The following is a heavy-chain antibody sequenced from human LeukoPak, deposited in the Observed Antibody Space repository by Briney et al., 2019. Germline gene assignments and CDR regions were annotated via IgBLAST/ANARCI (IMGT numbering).Heavy chain of an antibody. Sequence: SETLSLTCTVSSDSISSYYWGWICQPPGKGLEWIASFYYSGNTYYNPSLKSRITISVDTSRNQFSLKLNSVTAADTAVYYCSRYGDRSNREFDYWGQGTLVTVSS. J-gene: IGHJ4*02. D-gene: IGHD2-21*02. V-gene: IGHV4-39*01. CDR1: SDSISSYY. CDR3: SRYGDRSNREFDY. CDR2: FYYSGNT.